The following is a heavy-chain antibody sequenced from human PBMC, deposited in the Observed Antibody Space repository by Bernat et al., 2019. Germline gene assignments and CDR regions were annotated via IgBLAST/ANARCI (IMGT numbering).Heavy chain of an antibody. D-gene: IGHD3-16*01. V-gene: IGHV3-30-3*01. CDR2: ISYDGINK. J-gene: IGHJ6*02. Sequence: QVQLVESGGGVVQPGRSLRLSCAASGFTFSNYAMHWVRQAPGKGLEWVAAISYDGINKYYADSVKGRFTISIDNSKNTVYLQMNSLRVEDTALYYCARDRRGTDSGGLDVWGQGTTAIVSS. CDR3: ARDRRGTDSGGLDV. CDR1: GFTFSNYA.